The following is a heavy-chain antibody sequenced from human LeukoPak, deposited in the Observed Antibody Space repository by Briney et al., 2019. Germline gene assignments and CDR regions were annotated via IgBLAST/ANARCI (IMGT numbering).Heavy chain of an antibody. D-gene: IGHD1-26*01. CDR3: ARSEKGGSYSGPYYFDY. CDR1: GYSISSGYY. J-gene: IGHJ4*02. CDR2: IYHSGST. Sequence: PETLSLTCTVSGYSISSGYYWGWIRQPPGKGLEWIGSIYHSGSTYYNPSLKSRVTISVDTSKNQFSLKLSSVTAADTAVYYCARSEKGGSYSGPYYFDYWGQGTLVTVSS. V-gene: IGHV4-38-2*02.